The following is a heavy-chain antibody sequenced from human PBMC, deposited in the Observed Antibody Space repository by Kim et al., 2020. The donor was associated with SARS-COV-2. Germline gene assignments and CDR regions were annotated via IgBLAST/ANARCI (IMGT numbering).Heavy chain of an antibody. V-gene: IGHV3-7*01. CDR2: IKYDGSER. CDR1: GFSFSSYW. Sequence: GWSLRLSCAASGFSFSSYWMTWVRQAPGKGLEWAANIKYDGSERYYVDSVKARFTVSRDNAKNSLYLQMDSLRAEDTAVSDCEKRFSSSRPTIRSMYVWGKGTTVIVSS. CDR3: EKRFSSSRPTIRSMYV. J-gene: IGHJ6*03. D-gene: IGHD6-13*01.